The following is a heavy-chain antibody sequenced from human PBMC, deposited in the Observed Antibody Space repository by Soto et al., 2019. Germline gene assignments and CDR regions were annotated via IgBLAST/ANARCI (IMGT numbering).Heavy chain of an antibody. Sequence: LRLSCAASGFTFSTYNMNWVRQAPGKGLEWVSSISSSSSYIYYADSVKGRFTISRDNAKNSLYLQMNSLRAEDTAVYYCARDYDFWSGRGGMDVWGQGTTVTVSS. CDR1: GFTFSTYN. CDR3: ARDYDFWSGRGGMDV. D-gene: IGHD3-3*01. CDR2: ISSSSSYI. V-gene: IGHV3-21*01. J-gene: IGHJ6*02.